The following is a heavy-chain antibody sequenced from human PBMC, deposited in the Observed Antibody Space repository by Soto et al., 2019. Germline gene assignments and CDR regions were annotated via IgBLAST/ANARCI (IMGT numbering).Heavy chain of an antibody. Sequence: QGPLVQSGAEVKKPGASVKVSCKTSGYSFTTYGIAWVRQSPGQGLEWMGWISTYHDHTNYAQKFKDRLTMTKDTSTTTAYMELRSLTSDDTAVYYCAKSRKGGGYDRNFDSWGQGTLVTVSS. CDR2: ISTYHDHT. J-gene: IGHJ4*02. D-gene: IGHD5-12*01. V-gene: IGHV1-18*01. CDR1: GYSFTTYG. CDR3: AKSRKGGGYDRNFDS.